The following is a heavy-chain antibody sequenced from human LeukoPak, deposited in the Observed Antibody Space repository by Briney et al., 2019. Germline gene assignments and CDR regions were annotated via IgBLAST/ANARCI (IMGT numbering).Heavy chain of an antibody. CDR2: ISGSGGGT. J-gene: IGHJ4*02. V-gene: IGHV3-23*01. CDR3: VKDLGRYRHNYLYY. D-gene: IGHD1-26*01. Sequence: VQPGGSLRLSCAASGFTFSSISMSWVRQAPDKGLEWVSTISGSGGGTYYADSVKGRFTISRDDSKNTLYLQMNSLRADDTAVYYCVKDLGRYRHNYLYYWGPGNLFTVSS. CDR1: GFTFSSIS.